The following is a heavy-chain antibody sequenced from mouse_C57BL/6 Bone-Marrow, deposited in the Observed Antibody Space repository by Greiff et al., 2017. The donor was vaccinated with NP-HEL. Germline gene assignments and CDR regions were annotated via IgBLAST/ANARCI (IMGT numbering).Heavy chain of an antibody. CDR1: GYTFTSYW. J-gene: IGHJ3*01. D-gene: IGHD2-12*01. Sequence: QVQLQQPGAELVKPGASVKLSCKASGYTFTSYWMQWVKQRPGQGLEWIGEIDPSDSYTNYNHKFKGKATFTVDTASSTAYMRLSSLTSEDSAVYYCAAYDDSFAYWGQGTLVTVSA. CDR2: IDPSDSYT. CDR3: AAYDDSFAY. V-gene: IGHV1-50*01.